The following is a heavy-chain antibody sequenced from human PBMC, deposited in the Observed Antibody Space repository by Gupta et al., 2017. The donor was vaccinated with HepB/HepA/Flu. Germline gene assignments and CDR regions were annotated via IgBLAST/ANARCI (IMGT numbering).Heavy chain of an antibody. Sequence: QVQLVESGGGVVQPGRSLRLSCAASGFTFSSYAMHWVRQAPGKGLEWVTVISYDGSNKYYADSVKGRFTISRDNSKNTLYLQMNSLRAEDTAVYYCARVGGSTYYYDSSGYYPFDYWGQGTLVTVSS. CDR2: ISYDGSNK. D-gene: IGHD3-22*01. J-gene: IGHJ4*02. V-gene: IGHV3-30-3*01. CDR1: GFTFSSYA. CDR3: ARVGGSTYYYDSSGYYPFDY.